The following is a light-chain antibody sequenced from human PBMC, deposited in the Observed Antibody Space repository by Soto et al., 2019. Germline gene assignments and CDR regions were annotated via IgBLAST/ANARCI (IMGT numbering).Light chain of an antibody. CDR2: DVS. CDR3: QQYNHWPPLT. J-gene: IGKJ4*01. CDR1: PSAGTF. Sequence: DIVMTQSPATLSVSPGDRATLSCRASPSAGTFLPWYQQKPGQAPRLLMYDVSTRAAGVPARFSGSGSGTEFTLTISGLQSDDFAVYYCQQYNHWPPLTFGGGTKVEMK. V-gene: IGKV3-15*01.